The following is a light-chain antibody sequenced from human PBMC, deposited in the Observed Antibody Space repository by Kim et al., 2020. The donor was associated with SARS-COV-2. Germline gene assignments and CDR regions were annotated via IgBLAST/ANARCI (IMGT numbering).Light chain of an antibody. J-gene: IGLJ1*01. CDR2: DVS. V-gene: IGLV2-14*01. Sequence: QFALTQPASVSGSPGQSITISCTGTSSDVGGYNYVSWYQQHPGKAPKVMIYDVSKRPSGVSNRFSGSKSGNTASLTISGLQAEDEADYYCSSYTSSSTYVFGTGTKVTVL. CDR1: SSDVGGYNY. CDR3: SSYTSSSTYV.